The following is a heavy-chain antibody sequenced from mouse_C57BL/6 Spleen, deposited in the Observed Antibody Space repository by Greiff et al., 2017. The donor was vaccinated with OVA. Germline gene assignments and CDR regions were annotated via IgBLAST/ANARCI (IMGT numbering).Heavy chain of an antibody. V-gene: IGHV1-19*01. CDR3: ARDYYGSSPYYFDY. CDR1: GYTFTDYY. J-gene: IGHJ2*01. Sequence: VQLQQSGPVLVKPGASVKMSCKASGYTFTDYYMNWVKQSHGKSLEWIGVINPYNGGTSYNQKFKGKATLTVDKSSSTAYMELNSLTSEDSAVYDCARDYYGSSPYYFDYWGQGTTLTVSS. D-gene: IGHD1-1*01. CDR2: INPYNGGT.